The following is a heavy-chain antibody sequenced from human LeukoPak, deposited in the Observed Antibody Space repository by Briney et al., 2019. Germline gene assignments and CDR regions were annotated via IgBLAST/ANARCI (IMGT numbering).Heavy chain of an antibody. CDR2: MYGDMRDI. Sequence: GGSLRLSCEASGLTFSNSWMHWVSQIPGKGLVWVSRMYGDMRDIGYADSVKGRFTISRDNPKNTLYLQMNSLRAEDTAVYYCAKWGDYDILTGYYDSDYWGQGTLVTVSS. V-gene: IGHV3-74*01. CDR3: AKWGDYDILTGYYDSDY. D-gene: IGHD3-9*01. J-gene: IGHJ4*02. CDR1: GLTFSNSW.